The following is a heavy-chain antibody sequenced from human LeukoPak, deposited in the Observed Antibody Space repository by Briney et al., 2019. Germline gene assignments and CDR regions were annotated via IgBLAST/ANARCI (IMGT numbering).Heavy chain of an antibody. J-gene: IGHJ4*02. CDR3: ARAGWELQRTTKTRFDY. Sequence: PGGSLRLSCAASGFTFSSYSMNWVRQAPGKGLEWVSSISSSSSYIYYADSVKGRFTISRDNAKNSLYLQMNSLRADDTAVYYCARAGWELQRTTKTRFDYWGQGTLVTVSS. V-gene: IGHV3-21*04. CDR1: GFTFSSYS. CDR2: ISSSSSYI. D-gene: IGHD1-26*01.